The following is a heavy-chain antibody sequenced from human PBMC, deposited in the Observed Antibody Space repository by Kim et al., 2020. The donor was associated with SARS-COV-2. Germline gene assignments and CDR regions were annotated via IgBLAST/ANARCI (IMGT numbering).Heavy chain of an antibody. D-gene: IGHD1-1*01. J-gene: IGHJ4*02. CDR1: GFTFNMYA. CDR3: AKDRLERRPQFFDS. Sequence: GVSLRLSCAASGFTFNMYAMSWVRQAPGKGLEWVSGINGGGTTYYADSVKGRFTISRDNSKNTLYLQMNSLRAEDTAIYYCAKDRLERRPQFFDSWGQGTLVTVSS. V-gene: IGHV3-23*01. CDR2: INGGGTT.